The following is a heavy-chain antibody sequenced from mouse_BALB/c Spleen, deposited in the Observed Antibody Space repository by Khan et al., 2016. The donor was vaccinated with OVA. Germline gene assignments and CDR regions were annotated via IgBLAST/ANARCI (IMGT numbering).Heavy chain of an antibody. D-gene: IGHD3-2*02. J-gene: IGHJ2*01. CDR1: GYSITSYYA. Sequence: VQLKESGPGLVKPSQSLSLTCTVTGYSITSYYAWNWIRQFPGNKLGWMGYISYSGNTKYNPSLKSRISITPDTSKNQFFLQLNFVTIEDTAKYYCARVQGGDFDYWGQGTTLTVSS. V-gene: IGHV3-2*02. CDR2: ISYSGNT. CDR3: ARVQGGDFDY.